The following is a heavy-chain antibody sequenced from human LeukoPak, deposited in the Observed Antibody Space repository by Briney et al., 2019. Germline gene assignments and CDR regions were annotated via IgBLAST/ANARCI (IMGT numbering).Heavy chain of an antibody. J-gene: IGHJ4*02. Sequence: GGSLRLSCAASGFTSSSYAMSWVRQAPGKGLEWVSAISGSGGSTYYADSVKGRFTISRDNSKNTLYLQMNSLRAEDTAVYYCAKGALYGGYVGGYFDYWGQGTLVTVSS. V-gene: IGHV3-23*01. D-gene: IGHD5-12*01. CDR2: ISGSGGST. CDR3: AKGALYGGYVGGYFDY. CDR1: GFTSSSYA.